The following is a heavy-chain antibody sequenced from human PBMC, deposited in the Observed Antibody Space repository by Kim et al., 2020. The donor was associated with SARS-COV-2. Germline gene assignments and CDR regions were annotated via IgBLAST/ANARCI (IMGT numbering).Heavy chain of an antibody. V-gene: IGHV3-30*01. Sequence: ADSVKGLITIPRDKSKNTLYLQMNSLRAEDTARYYCARPRSGSYYDAFDIWGQGTMVTVSS. CDR3: ARPRSGSYYDAFDI. D-gene: IGHD1-26*01. J-gene: IGHJ3*02.